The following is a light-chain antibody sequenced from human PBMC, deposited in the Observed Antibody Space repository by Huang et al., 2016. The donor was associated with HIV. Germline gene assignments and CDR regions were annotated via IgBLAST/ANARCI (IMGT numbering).Light chain of an antibody. CDR2: NAS. CDR3: QQYDNLPLT. CDR1: QDISNY. V-gene: IGKV1-33*01. Sequence: DIQMTQSPSSLSASVGDRVTITCQASQDISNYLNWYQQKPGKAPKLLIYNASSLETGVPSRFSGSGSGTDFTFTFSSLQPEDIATYYCQQYDNLPLTFGGGTKVEIK. J-gene: IGKJ4*01.